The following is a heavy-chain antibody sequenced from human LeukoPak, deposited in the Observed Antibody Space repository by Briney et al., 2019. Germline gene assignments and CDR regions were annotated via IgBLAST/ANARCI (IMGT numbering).Heavy chain of an antibody. CDR1: GGSISSYY. CDR2: IYYTGST. CDR3: ARGGWYPESFQH. V-gene: IGHV4-59*01. J-gene: IGHJ1*01. D-gene: IGHD6-19*01. Sequence: SETLSLTCTVSGGSISSYYWTWIRQPPGKGLEWIGYIYYTGSTNYNPSLKSRVTISVDTSKNQFSLKLSSVTAADTAVYYCARGGWYPESFQHWGQGALVTVSS.